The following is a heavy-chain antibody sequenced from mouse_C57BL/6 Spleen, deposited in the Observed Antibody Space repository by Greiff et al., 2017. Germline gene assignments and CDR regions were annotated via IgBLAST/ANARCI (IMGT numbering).Heavy chain of an antibody. CDR1: GYTFTSYG. CDR3: AREGGYGNYSYAMDY. J-gene: IGHJ4*01. Sequence: QVQLLQSGAELARPGASVKLSCKASGYTFTSYGISWVKQRTGQGLEWIGEIYPRSGNTYYNEKFKGKATLTADTSSSTSYMELRSLTSGVSAVYFCAREGGYGNYSYAMDYWGQGTSVTVSS. CDR2: IYPRSGNT. V-gene: IGHV1-81*01. D-gene: IGHD2-1*01.